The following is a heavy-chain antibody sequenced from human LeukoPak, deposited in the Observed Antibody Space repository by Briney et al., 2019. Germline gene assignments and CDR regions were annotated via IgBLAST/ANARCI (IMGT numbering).Heavy chain of an antibody. J-gene: IGHJ4*02. CDR2: ISGDGGST. CDR1: GFTFDDSA. D-gene: IGHD6-19*01. CDR3: AKDINPLIAVAGPESPDY. V-gene: IGHV3-43*02. Sequence: GGSLRLSCAASGFTFDDSAMHWVRQAPGKGLEWVSLISGDGGSTYYADSVKGRFTISRDNSKNSLYLQMNSLRTEDTALYYCAKDINPLIAVAGPESPDYWGQGTLVTVSS.